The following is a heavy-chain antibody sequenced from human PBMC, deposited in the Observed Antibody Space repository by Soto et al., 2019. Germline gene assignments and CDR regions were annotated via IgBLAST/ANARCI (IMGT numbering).Heavy chain of an antibody. CDR2: IYWDDDK. J-gene: IGHJ4*02. Sequence: QITLKKSGPTVVKPTQTLTLTCSLSGFSITTNEVSVGWIRQPPGKALEWLALIYWDDDKRYSPSLKDRLTIAKDTSKNQVVLTMTNMHPGDTATYYCAHRDGARFYFDYWGQGTLVTVTS. V-gene: IGHV2-5*02. CDR1: GFSITTNEVS. CDR3: AHRDGARFYFDY.